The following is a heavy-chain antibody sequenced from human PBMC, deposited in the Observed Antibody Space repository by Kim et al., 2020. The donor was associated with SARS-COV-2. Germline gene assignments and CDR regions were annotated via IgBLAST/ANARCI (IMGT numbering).Heavy chain of an antibody. D-gene: IGHD2-21*02. V-gene: IGHV3-23*01. Sequence: DSVKGRFTISRDNSKNTLYLQMNSLRAEDTAVYYCAKVAEAWGDREYFQHWGQGTLVTVSS. CDR3: AKVAEAWGDREYFQH. J-gene: IGHJ1*01.